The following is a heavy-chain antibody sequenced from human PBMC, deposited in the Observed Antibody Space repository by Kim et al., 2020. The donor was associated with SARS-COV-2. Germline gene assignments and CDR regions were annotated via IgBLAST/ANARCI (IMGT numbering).Heavy chain of an antibody. Sequence: GGSLRLSCAASGFTFSSYAMSWVRQAPGKGLEWVSAISGSGGSTSYADSVKGRFTISRDNSKNTLYLQMNSLRAEDTAVYYCAKDKGIPWFGECSSEDNWFDPWGQGTLVTVSS. J-gene: IGHJ5*02. V-gene: IGHV3-23*01. CDR3: AKDKGIPWFGECSSEDNWFDP. CDR2: ISGSGGST. CDR1: GFTFSSYA. D-gene: IGHD3-10*01.